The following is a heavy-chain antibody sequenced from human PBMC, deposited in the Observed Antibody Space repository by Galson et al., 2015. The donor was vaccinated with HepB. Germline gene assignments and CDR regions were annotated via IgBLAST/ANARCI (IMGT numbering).Heavy chain of an antibody. J-gene: IGHJ4*02. Sequence: SLRLSCAASGFTFSDYAMSWVRQVPGKGLEWVSIIRGSGDNTNYADSVKGRCTISRDNSKHTLFLQMNTLRAADTAVYDCSKARHDGGFYVFDYWGQGTLVTVSS. V-gene: IGHV3-23*01. D-gene: IGHD2/OR15-2a*01. CDR2: IRGSGDNT. CDR3: SKARHDGGFYVFDY. CDR1: GFTFSDYA.